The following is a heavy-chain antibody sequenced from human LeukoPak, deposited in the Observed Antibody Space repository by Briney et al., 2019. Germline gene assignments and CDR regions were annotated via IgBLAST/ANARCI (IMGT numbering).Heavy chain of an antibody. D-gene: IGHD2-2*01. J-gene: IGHJ4*02. CDR1: RFTFSSYG. CDR2: IRYDGSNK. CDR3: AKARPLYCSSTSCYPY. Sequence: GGSLRLSCAASRFTFSSYGMHWVRQAPGKGLEWVAFIRYDGSNKYYADSVKGRFTISRDNSKDTLYLQMNSLRAEDTAVYYCAKARPLYCSSTSCYPYWGQGTLVTVSS. V-gene: IGHV3-30*02.